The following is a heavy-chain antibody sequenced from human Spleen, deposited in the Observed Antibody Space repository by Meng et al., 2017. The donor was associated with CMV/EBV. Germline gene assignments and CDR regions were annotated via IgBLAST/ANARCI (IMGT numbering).Heavy chain of an antibody. J-gene: IGHJ4*02. CDR1: GFTFDDYG. CDR3: ARDIEQSTDLFDY. CDR2: INWNGGST. D-gene: IGHD6-19*01. Sequence: GESLKISCAASGFTFDDYGMSWVRQAPGKGLEWVSGINWNGGSTGYADSVKGRFTISRDNAKNSLYLQMNSLRAEDTALYHCARDIEQSTDLFDYWGQGTLVTVSS. V-gene: IGHV3-20*01.